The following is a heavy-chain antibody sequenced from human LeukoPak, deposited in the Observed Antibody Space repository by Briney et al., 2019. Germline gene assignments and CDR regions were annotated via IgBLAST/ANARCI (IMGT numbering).Heavy chain of an antibody. CDR3: ARDGVDAMDDIAAAQASKSRGGPKYYYYMDV. CDR2: ISSSGSTI. V-gene: IGHV3-11*04. Sequence: GGSLRLSCAASGFTFSDYYMSWIRQAPGKGLEWVSYISSSGSTIYYADSVKGRFTISRDNAKNSLYLQMNSLRAEDTAVYYCARDGVDAMDDIAAAQASKSRGGPKYYYYMDVWGKGTTVTVSS. CDR1: GFTFSDYY. D-gene: IGHD6-13*01. J-gene: IGHJ6*03.